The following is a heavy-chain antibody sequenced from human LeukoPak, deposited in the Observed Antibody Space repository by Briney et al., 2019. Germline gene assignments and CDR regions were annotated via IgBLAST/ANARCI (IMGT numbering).Heavy chain of an antibody. CDR2: IYTDDSA. J-gene: IGHJ3*02. V-gene: IGHV3-53*01. D-gene: IGHD6-13*01. Sequence: GGSLILSCAASGFTVSSKYMTWVRQAPGKGLEWVALIYTDDSAHYADSVKGRFTISRDNSKNTLFLQLNSLRAEDSALYYCAGGYTNTWSALWAFDIWGRGTMVTVSS. CDR1: GFTVSSKY. CDR3: AGGYTNTWSALWAFDI.